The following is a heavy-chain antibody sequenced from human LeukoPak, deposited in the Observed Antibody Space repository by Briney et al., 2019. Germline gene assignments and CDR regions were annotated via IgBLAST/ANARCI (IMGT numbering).Heavy chain of an antibody. J-gene: IGHJ4*02. CDR3: ARVYSSSYRHFDY. Sequence: GGSLRLSCAASGSTVGNNYMSWVRQAPGKGLEWVSVIYSGDSADYADSVKGRFTISRDNSKNTLFLQMNSLRAEDTAVYYCARVYSSSYRHFDYWGQGTLVTLSS. CDR2: IYSGDSA. D-gene: IGHD6-6*01. CDR1: GSTVGNNY. V-gene: IGHV3-66*01.